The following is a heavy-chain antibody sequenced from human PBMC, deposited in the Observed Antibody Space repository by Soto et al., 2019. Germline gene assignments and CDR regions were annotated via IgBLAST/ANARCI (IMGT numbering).Heavy chain of an antibody. J-gene: IGHJ3*02. CDR1: GASVTDHY. Sequence: QVQLQESGPGLVRYSETLSLTCTVSGASVTDHYWNWIRQPPGKELEWLGFTHYTGHSLYNPSLKSRLTLSVDTSTNQFSLKLTSVTAADTAFYYCAKCSDAPFRGFDIWGQGTKVTVSS. V-gene: IGHV4-59*02. CDR3: AKCSDAPFRGFDI. CDR2: THYTGHS. D-gene: IGHD2-15*01.